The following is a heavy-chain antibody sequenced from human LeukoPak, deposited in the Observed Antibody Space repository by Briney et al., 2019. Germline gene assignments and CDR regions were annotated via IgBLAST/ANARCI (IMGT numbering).Heavy chain of an antibody. CDR2: ISSGSNTI. CDR3: ARDYPPPPVAGPYYFDY. CDR1: GFTFSSYE. Sequence: GGSLRLSCAASGFTFSSYEMSWVRQAPGKGLEWVSYISSGSNTIYYADSVKGRFTISRDNAKNSLYLHMNSLRAEDTAVYYCARDYPPPPVAGPYYFDYWGQGTLVTVSS. V-gene: IGHV3-48*03. J-gene: IGHJ4*02. D-gene: IGHD6-19*01.